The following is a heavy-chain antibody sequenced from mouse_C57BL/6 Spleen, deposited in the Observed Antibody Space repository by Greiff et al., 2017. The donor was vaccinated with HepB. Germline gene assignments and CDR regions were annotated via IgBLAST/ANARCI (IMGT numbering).Heavy chain of an antibody. Sequence: QVQLKQPGAELVKPGASVKMSCKASGYTFTSYWITWVKQRPGQGLEWIGDIYPGSGSTNYNEKFKSKATLTVDTSSSTAYMQLSSLTSEDSAVYYCARRTYYSNSYYFDYWGQGTTLTVSS. D-gene: IGHD2-5*01. CDR3: ARRTYYSNSYYFDY. V-gene: IGHV1-55*01. CDR2: IYPGSGST. CDR1: GYTFTSYW. J-gene: IGHJ2*01.